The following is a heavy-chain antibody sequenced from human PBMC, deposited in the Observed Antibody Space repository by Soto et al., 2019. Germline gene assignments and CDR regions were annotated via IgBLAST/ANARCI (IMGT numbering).Heavy chain of an antibody. Sequence: QVQLQESGPGLVNPSETLSLTCTVSGGSVSSTTYYCSWIRQPPGKILERIGYFYSSVSINYNLYRKSRVTISVDTSKIQFSLKRRSVPAADTAVYYWARERIRSGYSHNYGMDVWGQGTTVTVSS. CDR1: GGSVSSTTYY. CDR2: FYSSVSI. CDR3: ARERIRSGYSHNYGMDV. J-gene: IGHJ6*02. D-gene: IGHD3-3*01. V-gene: IGHV4-61*01.